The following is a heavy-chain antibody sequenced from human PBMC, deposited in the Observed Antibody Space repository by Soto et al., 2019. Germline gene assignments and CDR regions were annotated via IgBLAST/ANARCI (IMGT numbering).Heavy chain of an antibody. D-gene: IGHD3-10*01. CDR1: GFTFSSSG. CDR2: IWSDGTKK. J-gene: IGHJ4*02. Sequence: QVQLVESGGGVVQPGRSLRLSCAASGFTFSSSGMHWVRQAPGKGLEWVAVIWSDGTKKYYADSVKGRFTISRDNSKNTLYLQMNSLRAGDTAVYYCARYGAENYVFDYWGQGTLVTVSS. CDR3: ARYGAENYVFDY. V-gene: IGHV3-33*01.